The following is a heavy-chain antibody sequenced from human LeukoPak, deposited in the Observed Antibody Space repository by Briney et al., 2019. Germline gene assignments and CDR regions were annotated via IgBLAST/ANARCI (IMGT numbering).Heavy chain of an antibody. CDR3: ATKQWLAPPPDS. J-gene: IGHJ4*02. D-gene: IGHD6-19*01. CDR2: INTDGTVT. CDR1: GFTFSKYW. Sequence: GVSLRLSCAASGFTFSKYWMLWVRQAPGKGLESVSRINTDGTVTTYADSVKGRFTVSRDNADNTMFLQMNSVRDEDTAVYYCATKQWLAPPPDSWGQGTPVTVSS. V-gene: IGHV3-74*01.